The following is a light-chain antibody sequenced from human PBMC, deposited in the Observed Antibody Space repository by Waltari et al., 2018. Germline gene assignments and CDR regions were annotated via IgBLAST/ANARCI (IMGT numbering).Light chain of an antibody. CDR3: RMYMGSGIWV. CDR2: KGN. CDR1: SGSVSTTSY. V-gene: IGLV8-61*01. Sequence: QAVVTQEPSLSVSPGGTVTLTCALSSGSVSTTSYASWYQQSPGQTPRTLVYKGNSRSAGVPDRFSGSILGNKAALTITGAQADEESDYYFRMYMGSGIWVFGGGTKLTVL. J-gene: IGLJ3*02.